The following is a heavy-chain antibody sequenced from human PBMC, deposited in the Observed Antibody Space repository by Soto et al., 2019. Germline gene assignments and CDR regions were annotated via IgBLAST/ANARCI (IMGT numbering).Heavy chain of an antibody. D-gene: IGHD5-12*01. CDR2: IYPGDSDT. V-gene: IGHV5-51*01. J-gene: IGHJ6*03. CDR1: GCSFTSYW. CDR3: ARGPFSGYDWGDNMDV. Sequence: PGESLKISCKGSGCSFTSYWIGWVRQMPGKGLEWMGIIYPGDSDTRYSPSFQGQVTISADKSISTAYMELSSLRSEDTAVYYCARGPFSGYDWGDNMDVWGKGTTVTVSS.